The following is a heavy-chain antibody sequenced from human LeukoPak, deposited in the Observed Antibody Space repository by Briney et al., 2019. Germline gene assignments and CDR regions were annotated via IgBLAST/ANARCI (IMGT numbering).Heavy chain of an antibody. J-gene: IGHJ4*02. Sequence: SETLSLTCTVSGDSINSLGLWSWVRQPPGKGLEWIGEMYLSGTTHSNPSVKSRVTISIDKSKNQFFLNLSSVTAADTAVYYCAGLVGRYSSGLYYYYFDYWGQGTLVTVSS. CDR2: MYLSGTT. CDR1: GDSINSLGL. CDR3: AGLVGRYSSGLYYYYFDY. V-gene: IGHV4-4*02. D-gene: IGHD3-22*01.